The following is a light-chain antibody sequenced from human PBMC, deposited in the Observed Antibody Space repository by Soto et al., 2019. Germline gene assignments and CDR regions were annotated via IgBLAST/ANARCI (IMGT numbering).Light chain of an antibody. CDR2: AAS. Sequence: DIQMTQSPSSLSASAGGRVTIACRASQGISTYLIWYQQRQGKAPKLLIYAASNLVSGVPSRFSGSGSGTEFTLTISSLQPEDFATYYCQQSYRTPYTFGQGPRWIS. CDR1: QGISTY. CDR3: QQSYRTPYT. J-gene: IGKJ2*01. V-gene: IGKV1-39*01.